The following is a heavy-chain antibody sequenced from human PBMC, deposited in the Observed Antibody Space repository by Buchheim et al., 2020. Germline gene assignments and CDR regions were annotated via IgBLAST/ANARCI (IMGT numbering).Heavy chain of an antibody. CDR3: AKDPLGYCSGGSCYEPDYFDY. CDR2: ISGSGGST. CDR1: GFTFSSYA. Sequence: EVQLLESGGGLVQPGGSLRLSCAASGFTFSSYAMSWVRQAPGQGLEWVSAISGSGGSTYYADSVQGRFTISRDNSTNTLYLQMNSLRAEDTAVYYCAKDPLGYCSGGSCYEPDYFDYWGQGTL. V-gene: IGHV3-23*01. D-gene: IGHD2-15*01. J-gene: IGHJ4*02.